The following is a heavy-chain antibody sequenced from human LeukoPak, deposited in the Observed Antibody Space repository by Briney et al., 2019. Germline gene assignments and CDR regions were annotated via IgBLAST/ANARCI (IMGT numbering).Heavy chain of an antibody. Sequence: SETLSLTCTVSGGSISSSVYHWGWIRQPPGKGLEWIGSIYYSGNTQYNSSLKSRVTISVDTSKNQFSLKLTSVTAADTALYYCARVLRAAPNWFDPWGQGTLVTVSS. D-gene: IGHD4/OR15-4a*01. V-gene: IGHV4-39*07. CDR2: IYYSGNT. CDR3: ARVLRAAPNWFDP. CDR1: GGSISSSVYH. J-gene: IGHJ5*02.